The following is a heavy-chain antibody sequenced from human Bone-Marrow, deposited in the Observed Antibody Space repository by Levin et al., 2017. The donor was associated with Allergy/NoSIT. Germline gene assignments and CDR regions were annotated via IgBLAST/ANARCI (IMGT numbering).Heavy chain of an antibody. CDR3: TVSISGALNKY. J-gene: IGHJ4*02. Sequence: AGGSLRLSCAASGFASSDHYMDWVRQAPGKGLEWMGLSKNRPLNFATEYAAAAKGRLIISRDDSQNSLFLQINSVRAEDTAVYYCTVSISGALNKYWGQGTLVTVSS. D-gene: IGHD3-3*01. CDR2: SKNRPLNFAT. V-gene: IGHV3-72*01. CDR1: GFASSDHY.